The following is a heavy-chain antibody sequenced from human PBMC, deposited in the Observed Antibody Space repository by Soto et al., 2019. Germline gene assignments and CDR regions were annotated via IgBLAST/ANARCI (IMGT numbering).Heavy chain of an antibody. CDR2: ISGSGGST. J-gene: IGHJ6*03. CDR3: AXXXLRYFDWLFPGDYYMDV. Sequence: GGSLRLSCAASGFTFSSYAMSWVRQAPGKGLEWVSAISGSGGSTYYADSVKGRFTISRDNSKNTLYLQMNSLRAXDXXXYYCAXXXLRYFDWLFPGDYYMDVWGKGTTVTVSS. V-gene: IGHV3-23*01. D-gene: IGHD3-9*01. CDR1: GFTFSSYA.